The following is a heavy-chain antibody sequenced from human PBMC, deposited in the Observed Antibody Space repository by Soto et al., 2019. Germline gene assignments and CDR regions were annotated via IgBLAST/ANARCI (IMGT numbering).Heavy chain of an antibody. CDR2: IRSSDNTR. Sequence: GGSLRLSCAASGFRFSDYYMSWIRQAPGKGLEWVSYIRSSDNTRYYADSVKGRFTISRDNAKNSLYLQMNSLRAEDTAVYYCARGNALYDYWGQGILVTISS. J-gene: IGHJ4*02. V-gene: IGHV3-11*01. CDR3: ARGNALYDY. D-gene: IGHD2-2*01. CDR1: GFRFSDYY.